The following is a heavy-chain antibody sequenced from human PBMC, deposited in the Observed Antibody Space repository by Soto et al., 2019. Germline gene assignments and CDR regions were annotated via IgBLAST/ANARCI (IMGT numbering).Heavy chain of an antibody. CDR1: GVKCVDYG. CDR3: AFLGTFGGSYSNHVRNWFDS. CDR2: ISSSSSTI. V-gene: IGHV3-48*01. Sequence: RLRCRAAGVKCVDYGMSRVLQDPRKGLERVSYISSSSSTISYADSVKGRFTISRDNAKNSLYLQMNSIRAADTAVYYCAFLGTFGGSYSNHVRNWFDSWGQGTLVTVSP. D-gene: IGHD3-16*01. J-gene: IGHJ5*01.